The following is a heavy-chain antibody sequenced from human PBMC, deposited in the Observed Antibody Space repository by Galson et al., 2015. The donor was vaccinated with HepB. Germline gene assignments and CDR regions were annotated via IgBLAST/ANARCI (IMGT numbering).Heavy chain of an antibody. CDR3: AKGGNANPRLNNWFAP. CDR1: GFTFGNYA. V-gene: IGHV3-23*01. D-gene: IGHD4/OR15-4a*01. Sequence: SLRLSCAASGFTFGNYAMNWVRQAPGKGLEWVSGISGSGGTTSYADSVKGRLTVSRDNSKNVLFLQMHNLTAEDTAVYYCAKGGNANPRLNNWFAPWGQGSLVTVSS. CDR2: ISGSGGTT. J-gene: IGHJ5*02.